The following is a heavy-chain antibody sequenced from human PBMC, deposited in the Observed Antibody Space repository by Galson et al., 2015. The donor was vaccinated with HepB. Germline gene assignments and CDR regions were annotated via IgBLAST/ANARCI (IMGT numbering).Heavy chain of an antibody. Sequence: SLRLSCAASGFTVSSNYMSWVRQAPGKGLEWVSVIYSGGSTYYADSVKGRFTISRDNSKNTLYLQMNSLRAEDTAVYYCARALTYYYGSGSYPWAFDIWGQGTMVTVFS. D-gene: IGHD3-10*01. CDR3: ARALTYYYGSGSYPWAFDI. CDR1: GFTVSSNY. V-gene: IGHV3-53*01. CDR2: IYSGGST. J-gene: IGHJ3*02.